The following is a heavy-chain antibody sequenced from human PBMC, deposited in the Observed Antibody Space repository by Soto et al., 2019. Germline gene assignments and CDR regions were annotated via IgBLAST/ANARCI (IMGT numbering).Heavy chain of an antibody. Sequence: ASVKVSCKASGYTFTSYGISWVRQAPGQGLEWMGWISAYNGNTNYAQKLQGRVTMTTDTSTSTAYMELRSLRSDDTAVYYCARAREVVAARIYYYGMDVWGQGTTVTVSS. CDR3: ARAREVVAARIYYYGMDV. D-gene: IGHD2-15*01. CDR1: GYTFTSYG. CDR2: ISAYNGNT. J-gene: IGHJ6*02. V-gene: IGHV1-18*01.